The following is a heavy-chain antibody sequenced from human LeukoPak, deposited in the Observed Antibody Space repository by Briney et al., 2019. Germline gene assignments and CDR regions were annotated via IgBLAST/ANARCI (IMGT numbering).Heavy chain of an antibody. D-gene: IGHD3-22*01. Sequence: PSETLSLTCTVSGGSISSYYWSWVRQPPGKGLEWIGEIYHSGSTNYNASLKSRATISVDKSKNEFSLKLTSVTAADTAVYYCARDPVDSSGRYGMDVWGQGTTVTVSS. V-gene: IGHV4-4*02. CDR2: IYHSGST. CDR1: GGSISSYY. J-gene: IGHJ6*02. CDR3: ARDPVDSSGRYGMDV.